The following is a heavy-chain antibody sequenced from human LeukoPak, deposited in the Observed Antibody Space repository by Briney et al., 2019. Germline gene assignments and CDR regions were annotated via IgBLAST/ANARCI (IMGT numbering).Heavy chain of an antibody. J-gene: IGHJ3*02. CDR3: ARGPYSYDSSGAFDI. V-gene: IGHV4-61*02. Sequence: SSETLSLTCTVSGDSISSGDYYWSWLRQPAGKGLEWIGRISSSGSTNYNPSLKRRVTISVDTSKNTFSLKLSSVTAADTAVYFCARGPYSYDSSGAFDIWGQGTMVTVSS. CDR2: ISSSGST. D-gene: IGHD3-22*01. CDR1: GDSISSGDYY.